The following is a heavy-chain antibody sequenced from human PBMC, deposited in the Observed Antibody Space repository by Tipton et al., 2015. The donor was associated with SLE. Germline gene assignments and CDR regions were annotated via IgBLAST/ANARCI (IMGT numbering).Heavy chain of an antibody. V-gene: IGHV4-39*01. Sequence: TLSLTCTVSGGSISSSSYYWGWIRQPPGKGLEWIGSIYYSGSTYYNPSLKSRVTIPVDTSKNQFSLKLSSVTAADTAVYYCATGPSIAAACTPHFDYWGQGTLVTVSS. CDR1: GGSISSSSYY. CDR2: IYYSGST. J-gene: IGHJ4*02. D-gene: IGHD6-13*01. CDR3: ATGPSIAAACTPHFDY.